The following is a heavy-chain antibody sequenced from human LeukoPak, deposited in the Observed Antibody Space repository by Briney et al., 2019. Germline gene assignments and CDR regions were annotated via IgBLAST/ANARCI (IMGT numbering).Heavy chain of an antibody. D-gene: IGHD3-10*01. V-gene: IGHV4-61*10. Sequence: SETLSLSCTVSGDSISSGDYYWSRIRQPAGKGLEWIGYIYYSGSTNYNPSLKSRVTISVDTSKNQFFLKLSSVTAADTAVDYCARVSGFGELNFDYWGQGTLVTVSS. CDR1: GDSISSGDYY. CDR2: IYYSGST. CDR3: ARVSGFGELNFDY. J-gene: IGHJ4*02.